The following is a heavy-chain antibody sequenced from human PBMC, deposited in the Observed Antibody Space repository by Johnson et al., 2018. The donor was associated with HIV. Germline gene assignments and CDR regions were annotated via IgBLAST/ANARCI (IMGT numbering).Heavy chain of an antibody. CDR3: ARDYREANAFDI. D-gene: IGHD1-26*01. J-gene: IGHJ3*02. Sequence: QMQLVESGGGLIQPGGSLRLSCVASGFTFSSYAMHWVRQAPGKGLEWVAVIWYDGSNKYYADSVKGRFTISRDNSKNTLYLQMNSLRAEDTAVYYCARDYREANAFDIWGQGTMVTVSS. CDR2: IWYDGSNK. V-gene: IGHV3-30-3*01. CDR1: GFTFSSYA.